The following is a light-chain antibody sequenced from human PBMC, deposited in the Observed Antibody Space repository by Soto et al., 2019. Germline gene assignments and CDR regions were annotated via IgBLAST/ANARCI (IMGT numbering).Light chain of an antibody. J-gene: IGKJ5*01. V-gene: IGKV1-33*01. CDR1: QSISSY. Sequence: DIQMTQSPSSLSASVGDRVTITCRASQSISSYLNWYQQKPGRAPKFLIYDASNLEAGVPSRFRGSGSGTDFTFTISRLQPEDIATYYCQQYENLPTFGQGTRLEIK. CDR3: QQYENLPT. CDR2: DAS.